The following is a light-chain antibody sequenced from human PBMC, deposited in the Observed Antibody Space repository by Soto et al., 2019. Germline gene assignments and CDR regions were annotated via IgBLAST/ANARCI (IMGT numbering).Light chain of an antibody. CDR1: QSVSSY. Sequence: EIVLTQSPATLSLSPGERATLSCRASQSVSSYLAWYQQKPGQAPSLLIYDASTGATGIPARFSGSGSGTDFTLTISSLEPEDFAVSYCQQRTNWPRAITFGQGTRLEIK. V-gene: IGKV3-11*01. CDR3: QQRTNWPRAIT. J-gene: IGKJ5*01. CDR2: DAS.